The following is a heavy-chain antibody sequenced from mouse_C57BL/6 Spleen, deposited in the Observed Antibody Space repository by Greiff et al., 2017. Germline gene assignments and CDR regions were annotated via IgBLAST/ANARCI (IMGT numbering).Heavy chain of an antibody. J-gene: IGHJ1*03. D-gene: IGHD2-3*01. CDR1: GYTFTDFE. CDR2: IDPETGGT. CDR3: TRGGYDGWYFDV. V-gene: IGHV1-15*01. Sequence: QVQLQQSGAELVRPGASVTLSCKASGYTFTDFEMHWVKQTPVHGLEWIGAIDPETGGTAYNQKFKGKAILTADKSSSTAYMELRSLTSEDSAVYYCTRGGYDGWYFDVWGTGTTVTVSS.